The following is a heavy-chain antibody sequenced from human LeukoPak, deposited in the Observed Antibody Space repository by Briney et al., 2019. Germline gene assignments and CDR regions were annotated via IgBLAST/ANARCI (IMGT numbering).Heavy chain of an antibody. CDR1: RGSFSGYF. D-gene: IGHD2-8*02. V-gene: IGHV4-34*01. J-gene: IGHJ3*01. Sequence: SETLSLTCDVYRGSFSGYFWSWIRQTPGKGLEWLGEMNDSGSTKYNPSLKSRVTISVAVSKNQYFLRLTSVTAADTAVYYCARKGFVESTGWRGAFDVWGQGTMVTVSS. CDR3: ARKGFVESTGWRGAFDV. CDR2: MNDSGST.